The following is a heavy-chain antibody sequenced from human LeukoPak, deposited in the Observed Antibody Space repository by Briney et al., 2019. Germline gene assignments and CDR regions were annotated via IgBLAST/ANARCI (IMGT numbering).Heavy chain of an antibody. V-gene: IGHV4-30-2*01. J-gene: IGHJ1*01. CDR1: GGSISSGGYS. CDR3: AREGIAAAFQH. CDR2: IYHSGST. D-gene: IGHD6-13*01. Sequence: SETLSLTCAVSGGSISSGGYSWSWTRQPPGKGLEWIGYIYHSGSTYYNPSLKSRVTISVDRSKNQFSLKLSSVTAADTAVYYCAREGIAAAFQHWGQGTLVTVSS.